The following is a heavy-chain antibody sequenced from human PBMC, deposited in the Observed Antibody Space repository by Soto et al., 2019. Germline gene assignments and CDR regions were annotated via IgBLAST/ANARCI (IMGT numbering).Heavy chain of an antibody. CDR1: GGSFSGYY. J-gene: IGHJ4*02. CDR3: ARAGPFNYYYDSSGYYRGSLDY. Sequence: SETLSLTCAVYGGSFSGYYWSWIRQPPGKGLEWIGEINHSGSTNYNPSLKSRVTISVDTSKNQFSLKLSSVTAADTAVYYCARAGPFNYYYDSSGYYRGSLDYWGQGTLVTVSS. CDR2: INHSGST. D-gene: IGHD3-22*01. V-gene: IGHV4-34*01.